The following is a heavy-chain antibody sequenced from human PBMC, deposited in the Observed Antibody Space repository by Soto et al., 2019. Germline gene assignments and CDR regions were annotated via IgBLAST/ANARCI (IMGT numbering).Heavy chain of an antibody. D-gene: IGHD6-13*01. CDR3: ARAAMGGSSWPFDY. CDR2: IYHSGST. V-gene: IGHV4-4*02. J-gene: IGHJ4*02. Sequence: SETLSLTCAVSGGSISSLNWWSWVRQPPGKGLEWIGEIYHSGSTNYNPSLKSRVTISVDKSKNQFSLKLSSVTAADTAVYYCARAAMGGSSWPFDYWGQGTLVTVSS. CDR1: GGSISSLNW.